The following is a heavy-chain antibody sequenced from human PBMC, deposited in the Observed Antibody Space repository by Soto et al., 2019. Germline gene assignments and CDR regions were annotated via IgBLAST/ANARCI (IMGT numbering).Heavy chain of an antibody. V-gene: IGHV1-18*01. J-gene: IGHJ6*02. CDR2: ISAYNGNT. CDR1: GYTFTSYG. CDR3: ARVEYSSSPLYYYYYGMDV. Sequence: GASVKVSCKASGYTFTSYGISWVRQAPGQGLEWMGWISAYNGNTNYAQKLQGRVTMTTDTSTSTAYMELRSLRSDDTAVYYCARVEYSSSPLYYYYYGMDVWGQGTTVTVSS. D-gene: IGHD6-6*01.